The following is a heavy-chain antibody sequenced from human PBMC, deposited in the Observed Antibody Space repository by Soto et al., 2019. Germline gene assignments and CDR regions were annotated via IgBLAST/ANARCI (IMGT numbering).Heavy chain of an antibody. CDR3: AKDNYYYDSSGQSPTPVDY. V-gene: IGHV3-30*02. D-gene: IGHD3-22*01. CDR1: GFTFSSYG. Sequence: PGGSLRLSCAASGFTFSSYGMHWVRQAPGKGLEWVAVIWYDGSNKYYADSVKGRFTISRDNSKNTLYLQMNSLRAEDTAVYYCAKDNYYYDSSGQSPTPVDYWGQGTLVTVSS. CDR2: IWYDGSNK. J-gene: IGHJ4*02.